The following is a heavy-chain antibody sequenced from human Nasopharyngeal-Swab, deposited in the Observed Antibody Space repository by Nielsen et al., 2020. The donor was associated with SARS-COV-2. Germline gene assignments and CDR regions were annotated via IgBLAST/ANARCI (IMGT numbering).Heavy chain of an antibody. D-gene: IGHD3-10*01. J-gene: IGHJ4*02. V-gene: IGHV1-3*01. Sequence: WVRQAPGQRLEWMGWINAGNGNIKYSQKFQGRVTITRDTSASTAYMELSSLRSEDTAVYYCAREEGITMVRGVHYYWGQGTLVTVSS. CDR3: AREEGITMVRGVHYY. CDR2: INAGNGNI.